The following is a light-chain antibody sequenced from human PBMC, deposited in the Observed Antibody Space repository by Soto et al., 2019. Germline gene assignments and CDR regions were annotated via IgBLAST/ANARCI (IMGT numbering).Light chain of an antibody. J-gene: IGKJ1*01. CDR3: QQYGSLPWT. CDR1: QSVSSNY. Sequence: EIVLTQSPDTLSFSPGERATLSCRASQSVSSNYLAWYQQIPGQAPRPLIYGASSRVPGIPDRFSGSGSGTDFTLTISRLEPEDFAVYYCQQYGSLPWTFGQGTKVDNK. V-gene: IGKV3-20*01. CDR2: GAS.